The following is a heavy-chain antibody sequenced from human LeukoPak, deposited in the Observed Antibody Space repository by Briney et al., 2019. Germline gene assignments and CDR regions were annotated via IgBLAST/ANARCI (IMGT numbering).Heavy chain of an antibody. J-gene: IGHJ4*02. D-gene: IGHD3-10*01. CDR2: IRHDGSNK. Sequence: GGSLRLSCTTSGFIFSNYGMHWVRQAPGKGLEWVAFIRHDGSNKYYADSVKGRCTISRDNSKKTVYLQMNSLRTGDTAVYYCTRRLLWFGDPLGGFDYWGQGTLVTVSS. V-gene: IGHV3-30*02. CDR1: GFIFSNYG. CDR3: TRRLLWFGDPLGGFDY.